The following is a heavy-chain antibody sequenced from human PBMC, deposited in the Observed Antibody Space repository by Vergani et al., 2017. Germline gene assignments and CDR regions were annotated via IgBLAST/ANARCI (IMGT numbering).Heavy chain of an antibody. CDR2: IITILGIA. CDR1: GGTFSSYT. Sequence: QVQLVQSGAEVKKPGSSVKVSCKASGGTFSSYTISWVRQAPGQGLEWMGRIITILGIANYAQKFQGRVTITAAKSTSTAYMELCSLRSADTAVYYCARGDLEAKRDYYFDYWGQGTLVTVSS. D-gene: IGHD2-21*01. CDR3: ARGDLEAKRDYYFDY. J-gene: IGHJ4*02. V-gene: IGHV1-69*02.